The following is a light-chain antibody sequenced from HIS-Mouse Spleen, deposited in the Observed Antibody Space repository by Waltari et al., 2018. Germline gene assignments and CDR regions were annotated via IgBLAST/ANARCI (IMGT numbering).Light chain of an antibody. J-gene: IGLJ3*02. Sequence: QASLTPPSSRSWAPGQSITIPCTWTSRGVGGYYLVFWYQQHPGQAPKLMIYEGSKRPSGVSNRFSGSKSGNTAYLTISGLQAEDEADYYCCSYAGSSTWVFGGGIKLTVL. CDR3: CSYAGSSTWV. CDR2: EGS. CDR1: SRGVGGYYL. V-gene: IGLV2-23*01.